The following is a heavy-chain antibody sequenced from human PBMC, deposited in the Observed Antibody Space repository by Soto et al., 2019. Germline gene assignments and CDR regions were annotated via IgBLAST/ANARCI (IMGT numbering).Heavy chain of an antibody. D-gene: IGHD2-2*03. CDR1: GFTFSSYG. V-gene: IGHV3-30*18. Sequence: QVQLVEFGGGVVQPGRSLRLSCAASGFTFSSYGMHWVRQAPGKGLEWVAVMSYDGSNKYYADSVKGRFTISRDISKNTLYLQMDSLKPDDTAIYYCAKDGFPQSPFQHWGQGTLVTVSS. CDR2: MSYDGSNK. CDR3: AKDGFPQSPFQH. J-gene: IGHJ1*01.